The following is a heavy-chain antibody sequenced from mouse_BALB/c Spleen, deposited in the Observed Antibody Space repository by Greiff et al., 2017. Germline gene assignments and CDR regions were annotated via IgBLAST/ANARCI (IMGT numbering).Heavy chain of an antibody. CDR1: GYTFTSYW. J-gene: IGHJ3*01. D-gene: IGHD2-4*01. V-gene: IGHV1S22*01. CDR3: TREGSTMITSWFAY. Sequence: LQQPGSERVRPGASVKLSCKASGYTFTSYWMHWVKQRPGQGLEWIGNIYPGSGSTNYDEKFKSKATLTVDTSSSTAYMQLSSLTSEDSAVYYCTREGSTMITSWFAYWGQGTLVTGSA. CDR2: IYPGSGST.